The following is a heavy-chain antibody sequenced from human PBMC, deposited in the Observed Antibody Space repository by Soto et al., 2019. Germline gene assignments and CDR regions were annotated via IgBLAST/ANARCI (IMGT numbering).Heavy chain of an antibody. CDR1: GYTFISYS. V-gene: IGHV1-3*01. J-gene: IGHJ4*02. Sequence: XSVKVSCKASGYTFISYSIHWVRQAPGQRXXXXXXXXXXNGXXKYXXXXXXXVXXXRXXXARKAYMELSRLRSEDTAVCYCARDILFDYWGQGTLVNVSS. CDR2: XXXXNGXX. D-gene: IGHD2-15*01. CDR3: ARDILFDY.